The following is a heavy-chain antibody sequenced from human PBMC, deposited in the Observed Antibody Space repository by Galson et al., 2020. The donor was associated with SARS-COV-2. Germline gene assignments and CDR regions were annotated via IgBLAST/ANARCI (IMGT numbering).Heavy chain of an antibody. D-gene: IGHD6-19*01. V-gene: IGHV3-64D*09. Sequence: SCSASGFTFSDYAMHLVRQAPGQGLQYVSAMSSTGGTSFYADSVNGRFTMSRDNSKNTFYLQMTGRRVEDTAFYYCLSYSSTRDNYWGQGTLVTVSS. CDR1: GFTFSDYA. CDR2: MSSTGGTS. CDR3: LSYSSTRDNY. J-gene: IGHJ4*02.